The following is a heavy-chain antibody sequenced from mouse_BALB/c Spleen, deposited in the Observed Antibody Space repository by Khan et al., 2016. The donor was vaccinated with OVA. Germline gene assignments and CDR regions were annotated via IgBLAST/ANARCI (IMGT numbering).Heavy chain of an antibody. Sequence: QVQLQQPGAELVRPGASVKLSCKTSGYIFTSYWIHWVKQRSGQGLEWIARIYPGNDNTYYNEKFKAKATLTADKSSSTAYMQLSSLKSEDSAVYSVAREEALDYFDYWGQGTTLTVSS. CDR2: IYPGNDNT. CDR3: AREEALDYFDY. CDR1: GYIFTSYW. J-gene: IGHJ2*01. V-gene: IGHV1-76*01. D-gene: IGHD6-1*01.